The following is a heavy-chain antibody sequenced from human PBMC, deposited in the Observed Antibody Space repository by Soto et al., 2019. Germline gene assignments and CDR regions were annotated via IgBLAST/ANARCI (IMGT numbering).Heavy chain of an antibody. CDR1: GFTFSNAW. Sequence: EVQLVESGGGLVKPGGSLRLSCAASGFTFSNAWMSWVCQAPGKGLAWVGRSKSKTDGGTTDYAAPVKGRFTISRDDSKNTLYLQMHSLKPEDTAVYYCAIGNHSSGCYPSWSQGIMVTV. CDR3: AIGNHSSGCYPS. J-gene: IGHJ5*02. V-gene: IGHV3-15*01. D-gene: IGHD6-19*01. CDR2: SKSKTDGGTT.